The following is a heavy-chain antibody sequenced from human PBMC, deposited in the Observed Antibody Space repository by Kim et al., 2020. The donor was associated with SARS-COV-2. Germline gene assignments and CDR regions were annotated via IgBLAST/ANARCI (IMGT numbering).Heavy chain of an antibody. Sequence: GGSLRLSCAASGFTFSSYGMHWVRQAPGKGLEWVAFIWYDGSNKYYADSVKGRFTISRDNSKNTLYLQMNSLRAEDTAVYYCARGHNGWLPHYLGQGTLV. D-gene: IGHD3-22*01. CDR1: GFTFSSYG. V-gene: IGHV3-33*01. J-gene: IGHJ4*02. CDR2: IWYDGSNK. CDR3: ARGHNGWLPHY.